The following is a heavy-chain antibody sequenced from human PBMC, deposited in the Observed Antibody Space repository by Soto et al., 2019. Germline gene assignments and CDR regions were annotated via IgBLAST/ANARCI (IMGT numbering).Heavy chain of an antibody. Sequence: QLQLQESGPGLVKPSETLSLTCTVSGGSISSSSYYWGWIRQPPGKGLEWIGSIYYSGSTYYNPSLKSRVHISVDTSKNQFSLKLSSVTAADTAVYYCARHLGGPRRYDYIWGSYRHGIWGQGTMVTVSS. J-gene: IGHJ3*02. CDR3: ARHLGGPRRYDYIWGSYRHGI. D-gene: IGHD3-16*02. V-gene: IGHV4-39*01. CDR2: IYYSGST. CDR1: GGSISSSSYY.